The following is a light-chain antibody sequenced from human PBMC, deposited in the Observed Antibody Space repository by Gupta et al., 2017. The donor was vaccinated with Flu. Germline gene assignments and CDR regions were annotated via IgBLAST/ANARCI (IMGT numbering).Light chain of an antibody. CDR1: ALPKPY. Sequence: DALPKPYDYWYQKKPGQAPVLRIYKYSERPAGSPERFSGASSGTTVTFNISGVQAEDEADYYCQTADSSGTYSWWVFGAGTKLTVL. CDR3: QTADSSGTYSWWV. CDR2: KYS. J-gene: IGLJ3*02. V-gene: IGLV3-25*03.